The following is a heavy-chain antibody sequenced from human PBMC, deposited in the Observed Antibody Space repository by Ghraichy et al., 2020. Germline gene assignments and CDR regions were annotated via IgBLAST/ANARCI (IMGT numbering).Heavy chain of an antibody. CDR3: ARGSLPLQWLDGGDY. V-gene: IGHV1-69*13. D-gene: IGHD6-19*01. CDR2: IIPIFGTA. J-gene: IGHJ4*02. CDR1: GGTFSSYA. Sequence: SVKVSCKASGGTFSSYAISWVRQAPGQGLEWMGGIIPIFGTANYAQKFQGRVTITADESTSTAYMELSSLRSEDTAVYYCARGSLPLQWLDGGDYWGQGTLVTVSS.